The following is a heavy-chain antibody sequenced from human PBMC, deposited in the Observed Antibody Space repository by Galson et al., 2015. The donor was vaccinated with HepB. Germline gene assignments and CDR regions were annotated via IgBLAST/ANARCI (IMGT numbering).Heavy chain of an antibody. CDR3: AREGYYSNSGGAFDI. Sequence: CAISGDSVSSNSAAWNWIRQSPSRGLEWLGRTYYRSKWYNDYAVSVKSRITINPDTSKNQFSLKLSSVTAADTAVYYCAREGYYSNSGGAFDIWGQGTMVTVSS. CDR1: GDSVSSNSAA. V-gene: IGHV6-1*01. D-gene: IGHD4-11*01. J-gene: IGHJ3*02. CDR2: TYYRSKWYN.